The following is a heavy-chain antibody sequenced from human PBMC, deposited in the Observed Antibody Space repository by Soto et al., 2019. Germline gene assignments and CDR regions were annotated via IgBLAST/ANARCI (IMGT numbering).Heavy chain of an antibody. J-gene: IGHJ4*02. V-gene: IGHV4-28*01. CDR1: GYSISSSNW. Sequence: SETLSLTCAVSGYSISSSNWWGWIRQPPGKGLEWIGYIYYSGTTYYNPSLKSRVTMSVDTSKNQFSLKLTSVTAADTAVYYCGAHAGATYGPLDYWGRGTLVTVSS. CDR2: IYYSGTT. D-gene: IGHD4-17*01. CDR3: GAHAGATYGPLDY.